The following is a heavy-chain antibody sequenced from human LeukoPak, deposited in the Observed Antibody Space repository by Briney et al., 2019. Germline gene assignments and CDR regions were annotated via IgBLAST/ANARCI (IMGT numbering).Heavy chain of an antibody. Sequence: VASVKVSCKTSGYTFNGYYLHWVRQAPGQGLEWMGWINPNSGGTNYAQKLQGRDTMTRDTAISTAYMELRRQRSEDTAGYYCARWWEADYVWGSYRLPLDYWGQGTLVTVSS. CDR2: INPNSGGT. V-gene: IGHV1-2*02. CDR3: ARWWEADYVWGSYRLPLDY. D-gene: IGHD3-16*02. CDR1: GYTFNGYY. J-gene: IGHJ4*02.